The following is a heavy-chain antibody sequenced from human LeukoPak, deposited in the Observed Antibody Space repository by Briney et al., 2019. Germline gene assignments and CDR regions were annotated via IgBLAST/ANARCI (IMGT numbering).Heavy chain of an antibody. J-gene: IGHJ4*02. Sequence: ASVKVSCKASGYTFTSYGISWVRQAPGQGLEWMGWISAYNGNTNYAQKLQGRVTMTIDTSTSTAYTELRSLRSDDTAVYYCARDRAPGDSSGWYPFYWGQGTLVTVSS. CDR2: ISAYNGNT. V-gene: IGHV1-18*01. CDR3: ARDRAPGDSSGWYPFY. D-gene: IGHD6-19*01. CDR1: GYTFTSYG.